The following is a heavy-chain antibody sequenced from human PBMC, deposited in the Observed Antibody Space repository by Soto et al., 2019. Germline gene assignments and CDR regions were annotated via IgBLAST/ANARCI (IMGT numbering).Heavy chain of an antibody. CDR1: GGSISSGGYS. J-gene: IGHJ4*02. V-gene: IGHV4-30-2*01. CDR2: IYHSGST. Sequence: QLQLQESGSGLVKPSQTLSLTCAVSGGSISSGGYSWSWIRQPPGKGLEWIGYIYHSGSTYYNPSPKRLATXSXDXXKNQFPLKLRSGTAADTAVYYGARAGGLAAVAADYWGQGTLVTVSS. CDR3: ARAGGLAAVAADY. D-gene: IGHD6-19*01.